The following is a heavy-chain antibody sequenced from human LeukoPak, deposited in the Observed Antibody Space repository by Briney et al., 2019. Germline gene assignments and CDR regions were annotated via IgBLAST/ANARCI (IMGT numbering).Heavy chain of an antibody. CDR2: ISSSSSYI. D-gene: IGHD5-12*01. V-gene: IGHV3-21*01. J-gene: IGHJ4*02. Sequence: GGSLRLSCAASGFTFSSYSMNWVRQAPGKGLEWVSSISSSSSYIYYADSVKGRFTISRDNAKNSLYLQMSSLRAEDTAVYYCARRSGHDGKVDYWGQGTLVTVSS. CDR3: ARRSGHDGKVDY. CDR1: GFTFSSYS.